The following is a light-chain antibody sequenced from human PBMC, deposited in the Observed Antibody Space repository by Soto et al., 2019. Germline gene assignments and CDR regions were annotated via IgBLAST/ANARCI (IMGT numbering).Light chain of an antibody. CDR1: QTIANY. CDR2: AAS. V-gene: IGKV1-39*01. CDR3: QQSYSTPQT. J-gene: IGKJ1*01. Sequence: DIQMTQSPSSLSVSVGDSVTITCRASQTIANYLNWYQQKPGKAPKLLISAASKLQGGLPSRFSASGSGTHFTLTISSLQPEDFATYYCQQSYSTPQTFGQGTKVDIK.